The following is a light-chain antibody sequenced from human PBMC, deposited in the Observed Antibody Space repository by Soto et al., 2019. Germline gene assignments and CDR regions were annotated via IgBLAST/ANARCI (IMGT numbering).Light chain of an antibody. Sequence: QSALTQPRSVSGSPGQSVPISSTGTSSDVGGYNYVSWYQQHPGKAPKLMIYDVSKRPSGVPDRFSGSKSGNTASLTISGLQAEDEADYYCCSYAGSYTFWVFGGGTKVTVL. J-gene: IGLJ3*02. CDR2: DVS. CDR3: CSYAGSYTFWV. V-gene: IGLV2-11*01. CDR1: SSDVGGYNY.